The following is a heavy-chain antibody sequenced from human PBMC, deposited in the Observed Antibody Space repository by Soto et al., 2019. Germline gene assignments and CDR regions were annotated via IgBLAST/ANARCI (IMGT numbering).Heavy chain of an antibody. CDR1: GGSFSGYY. V-gene: IGHV4-34*01. CDR2: INHSGST. CDR3: AREGSRGNYLDY. Sequence: SETLSLTCAVYGGSFSGYYWSWIRQPPGKGLEWIGEINHSGSTNYNPSLKSRVTISVDTSKNQFSLKLSSVTAADTAVYYCAREGSRGNYLDYWGQGTLVTVSS. J-gene: IGHJ4*02.